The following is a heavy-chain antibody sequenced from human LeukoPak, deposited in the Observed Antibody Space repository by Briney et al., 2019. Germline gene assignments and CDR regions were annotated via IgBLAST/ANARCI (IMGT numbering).Heavy chain of an antibody. CDR3: ARDSGWLADYYYGMDV. D-gene: IGHD6-19*01. CDR2: ISSSSSYI. V-gene: IGHV3-21*01. CDR1: GFTFSSYS. Sequence: GGSLRLSCAASGFTFSSYSMNWVRQAPGKGLEWVSSISSSSSYIYYADSVKGRFTISRDNAENSLYLQMNSLRAEDTAVYYCARDSGWLADYYYGMDVWGQGTTVTVSS. J-gene: IGHJ6*02.